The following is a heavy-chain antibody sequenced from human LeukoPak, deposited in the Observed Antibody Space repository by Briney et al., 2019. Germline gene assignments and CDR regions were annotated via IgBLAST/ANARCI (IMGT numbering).Heavy chain of an antibody. V-gene: IGHV3-11*03. CDR1: GFSFGDDY. Sequence: GGSLRLSCAVSGFSFGDDYMSWIRQAPGQGLEWVSYISNSGSYTNYADSVEGRSTISRDNAENSLYLQMNSLRAEDTAVYYCARSRGAGPGAYFDYWGQGTLVTVTS. CDR2: ISNSGSYT. J-gene: IGHJ4*02. CDR3: ARSRGAGPGAYFDY. D-gene: IGHD6-19*01.